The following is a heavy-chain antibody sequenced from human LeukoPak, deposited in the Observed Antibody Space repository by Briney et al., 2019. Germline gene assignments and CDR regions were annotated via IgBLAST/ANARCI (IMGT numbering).Heavy chain of an antibody. Sequence: PGGSLRLSCAASGFTFSTYGMHWVRQAAGRGREWVAVISYDKSNKYCADTVKGRYHISSQNSKTTLYLELKPLRTEHTTTLYCVKSGYSGYDWYYFHYWGQGTLVTVSS. CDR1: GFTFSTYG. CDR2: ISYDKSNK. J-gene: IGHJ4*02. CDR3: VKSGYSGYDWYYFHY. V-gene: IGHV3-30*18. D-gene: IGHD5-12*01.